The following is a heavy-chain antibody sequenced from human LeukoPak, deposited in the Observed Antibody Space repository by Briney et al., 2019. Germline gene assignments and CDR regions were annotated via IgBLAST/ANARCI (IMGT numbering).Heavy chain of an antibody. D-gene: IGHD3-22*01. V-gene: IGHV3-23*01. J-gene: IGHJ3*02. Sequence: GGSLRLSCAASGFTFSSYAMCWVRQAPGKGLEWVSAISGSGGSTYYADSVKGRFTISRDNSKNTLYLQMNSLRAEDTAVYYCAKDPYYDSSGYYFDAFDIWGQGTMVTVSS. CDR3: AKDPYYDSSGYYFDAFDI. CDR2: ISGSGGST. CDR1: GFTFSSYA.